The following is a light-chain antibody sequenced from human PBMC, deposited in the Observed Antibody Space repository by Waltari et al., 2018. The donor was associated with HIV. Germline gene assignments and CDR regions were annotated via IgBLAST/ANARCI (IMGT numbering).Light chain of an antibody. J-gene: IGLJ3*02. CDR1: SSNIGKNA. CDR3: AAWDDTLNGWV. Sequence: QSVLTQPPSVSAAPRQRVSISCSGSSSNIGKNAVNWYQQIPGTAPRLLIYYDDLVPSGVSDRFSGSKSGTSASLAISGLQSEDEADYYCAAWDDTLNGWVFGGGTK. V-gene: IGLV1-36*01. CDR2: YDD.